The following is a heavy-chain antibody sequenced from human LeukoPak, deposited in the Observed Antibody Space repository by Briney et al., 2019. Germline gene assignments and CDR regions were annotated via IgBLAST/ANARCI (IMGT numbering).Heavy chain of an antibody. CDR2: INPNSGGT. D-gene: IGHD3-22*01. CDR3: ARSAFSTRRYYYDSSVNY. Sequence: ASVKVSCKASGYTFTCYYMHWVRQAPGQGLEWMGWINPNSGGTNYAQKFQGRVTMTRDTSISTAYMELSRLRSDDTAVYYCARSAFSTRRYYYDSSVNYWGQGTLVTVSS. CDR1: GYTFTCYY. V-gene: IGHV1-2*02. J-gene: IGHJ4*02.